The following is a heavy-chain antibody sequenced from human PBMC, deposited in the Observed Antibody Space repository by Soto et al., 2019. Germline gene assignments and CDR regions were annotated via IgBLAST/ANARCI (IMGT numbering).Heavy chain of an antibody. CDR1: GYTFTYRY. CDR3: AGNLAAAGSFGMDV. V-gene: IGHV1-45*02. Sequence: GASVKVSCKASGYTFTYRYLHWVRQAPGQALEWMGWITPFNGNTNYAQKFQDRVTITRDRSMSTAYMELSSLRSEDTAMYYCAGNLAAAGSFGMDVWGQGATVTVPS. CDR2: ITPFNGNT. J-gene: IGHJ6*02. D-gene: IGHD6-13*01.